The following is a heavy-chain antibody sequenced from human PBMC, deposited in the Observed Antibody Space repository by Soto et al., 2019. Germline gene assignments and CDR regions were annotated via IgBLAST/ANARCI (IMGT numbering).Heavy chain of an antibody. Sequence: QVQLLESGPGLVKPSGTLSLTCAVSGGSISTSYWWSWVRQHPEKGLEWIGESYHSGSTNYNPSLKSRVTISLDKSKNQFSLNLSSVTAADTAVYYCPRGGDYRFDYWGQGTLVTVSS. CDR3: PRGGDYRFDY. J-gene: IGHJ4*02. CDR1: GGSISTSYW. V-gene: IGHV4-4*02. D-gene: IGHD4-17*01. CDR2: SYHSGST.